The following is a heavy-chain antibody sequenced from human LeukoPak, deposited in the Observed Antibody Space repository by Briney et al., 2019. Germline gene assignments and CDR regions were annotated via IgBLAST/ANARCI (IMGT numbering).Heavy chain of an antibody. V-gene: IGHV3-20*04. CDR3: AELGITMIGGV. D-gene: IGHD3-10*02. Sequence: PGGSLRLSCTASGFRFDDYGMTWVRQAPGKGLEWVSGISWNGGSINYADSVKGRFTISRDNAKNSLYLQMNSLRAEDTAVYYCAELGITMIGGVWGKGTTVTISS. J-gene: IGHJ6*04. CDR1: GFRFDDYG. CDR2: ISWNGGSI.